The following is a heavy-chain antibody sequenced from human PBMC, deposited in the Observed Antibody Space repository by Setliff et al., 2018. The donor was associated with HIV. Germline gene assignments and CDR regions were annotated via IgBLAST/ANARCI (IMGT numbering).Heavy chain of an antibody. CDR1: GDSFSGYY. CDR2: INHSRRT. Sequence: SETLSLTCAVYGDSFSGYYWSWIRQAPGEGLEWIGEINHSRRTNYNPSLRSRVTMSVDTSKNQFSLRLSSVAAGDTAVYYCARSIVPVASGYYYFEYWGQGTLVTVSS. D-gene: IGHD3-3*01. V-gene: IGHV4-34*01. CDR3: ARSIVPVASGYYYFEY. J-gene: IGHJ4*02.